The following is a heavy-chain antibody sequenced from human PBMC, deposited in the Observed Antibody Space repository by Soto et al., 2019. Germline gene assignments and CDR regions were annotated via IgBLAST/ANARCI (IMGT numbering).Heavy chain of an antibody. Sequence: SETLSLTCTVSGGSIGSYYWSWIRQPPGKGLEWIGYIYYSGSTNYNPSLKSRVTISVDTSKNQFSLKLSSVTAADTAVYYCARGRGSWGYYYGMDVWGQGTTVTVSS. V-gene: IGHV4-59*01. CDR2: IYYSGST. J-gene: IGHJ6*02. CDR3: ARGRGSWGYYYGMDV. CDR1: GGSIGSYY. D-gene: IGHD6-6*01.